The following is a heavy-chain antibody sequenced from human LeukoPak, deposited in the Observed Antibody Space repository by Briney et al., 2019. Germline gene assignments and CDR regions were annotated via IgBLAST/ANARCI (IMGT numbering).Heavy chain of an antibody. D-gene: IGHD3-10*01. CDR2: ISGSGGST. CDR3: ANYIILRVMEDYYGSAPSYYGMDV. Sequence: PGGSLGLSCAASGFTFSTYWMSWVRQAPGKGLEWVSAISGSGGSTYYADSVKGRFTISRDNSKNTLYLQMNSLRAEDTAVYYCANYIILRVMEDYYGSAPSYYGMDVWGKGTTVTVSS. V-gene: IGHV3-23*01. CDR1: GFTFSTYW. J-gene: IGHJ6*04.